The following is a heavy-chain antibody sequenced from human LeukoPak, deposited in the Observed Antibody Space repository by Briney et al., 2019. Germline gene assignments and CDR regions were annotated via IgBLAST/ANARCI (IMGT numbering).Heavy chain of an antibody. V-gene: IGHV3-30*04. CDR2: ISYDGSNK. CDR3: AELGITVIGGV. CDR1: GYTFSNYA. D-gene: IGHD3-10*02. J-gene: IGHJ6*04. Sequence: GGSLRLCCAASGYTFSNYALHWVRQAPGKGLEWVAVISYDGSNKFYADSVRGRFTISRDNSKNTLFLQMNSLRPEDTAVYYCAELGITVIGGVWGKGTTVTISS.